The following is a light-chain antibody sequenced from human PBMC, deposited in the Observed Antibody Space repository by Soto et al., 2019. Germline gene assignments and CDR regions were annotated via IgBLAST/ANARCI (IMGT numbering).Light chain of an antibody. J-gene: IGKJ4*01. Sequence: EIVLTQSPGTLSLSPGERATLSCRASQSVSSSYLAWYQQKPGQAPRLLIYGASSRATGIPDRFSGSGSGTDFSLTIRRLEPEDFGVYYCQQYGASPLTFGGGTKVDI. CDR3: QQYGASPLT. V-gene: IGKV3-20*01. CDR1: QSVSSSY. CDR2: GAS.